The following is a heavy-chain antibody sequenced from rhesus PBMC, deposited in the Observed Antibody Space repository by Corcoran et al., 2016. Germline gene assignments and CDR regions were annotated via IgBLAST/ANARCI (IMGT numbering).Heavy chain of an antibody. V-gene: IGHV4-73*01. Sequence: QVKLQQWGEGLVKPSETLSLTCAVYGGSISGYYWCWNRKPLGKGLEWSGNIDGNSASNNNNPAHKNRVTISKDTAKNQCALKLSAVTAAETAGYYCARDYYYWGQGVLVTVSS. D-gene: IGHD3-9*01. CDR2: IDGNSASN. CDR3: ARDYYY. CDR1: GGSISGYY. J-gene: IGHJ4*01.